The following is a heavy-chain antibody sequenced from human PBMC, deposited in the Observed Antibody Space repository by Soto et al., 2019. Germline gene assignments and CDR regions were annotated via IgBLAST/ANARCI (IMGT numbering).Heavy chain of an antibody. CDR1: GFTVSSNY. V-gene: IGHV3-66*01. D-gene: IGHD2-15*01. CDR2: IYSGGST. J-gene: IGHJ4*02. CDR3: ARDPPAGHCSACTCYPAY. Sequence: EVQLVESGGGLVQPGGSLRLSCAASGFTVSSNYMSWVRQAPGKGLEWVSVIYSGGSTYYADSVKGRFTISRDISKNTLSLQMNSLRAEDTAVYYCARDPPAGHCSACTCYPAYWGQGSLVTVS.